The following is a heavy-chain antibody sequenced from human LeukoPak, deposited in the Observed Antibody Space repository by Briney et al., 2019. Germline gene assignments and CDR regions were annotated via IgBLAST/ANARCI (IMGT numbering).Heavy chain of an antibody. Sequence: SETLSLTCAVYGGSFSGYYWSWIRQPPGKGLEWIGEINHSGSTNYNPSLKSRVTISVDTSKNQFSLRLSSVTAADTAVYYCARDTYYYGSGSYSIDYWGQGTLVTVSS. CDR3: ARDTYYYGSGSYSIDY. CDR1: GGSFSGYY. CDR2: INHSGST. V-gene: IGHV4-34*01. D-gene: IGHD3-10*01. J-gene: IGHJ4*02.